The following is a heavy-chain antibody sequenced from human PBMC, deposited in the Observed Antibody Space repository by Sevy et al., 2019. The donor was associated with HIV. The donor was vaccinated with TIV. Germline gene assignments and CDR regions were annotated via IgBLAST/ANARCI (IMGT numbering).Heavy chain of an antibody. V-gene: IGHV1-69*13. J-gene: IGHJ4*02. CDR1: GGTFSTYG. D-gene: IGHD6-19*01. Sequence: ASVKVSCKASGGTFSTYGISWVRQAPGQRPEWMGGISPILGTVNYAQKFQGRVTITADESTKTAYMELSSLRSEDTAVYYSARGGGNGWYYFDYWGQETLVTVSS. CDR2: ISPILGTV. CDR3: ARGGGNGWYYFDY.